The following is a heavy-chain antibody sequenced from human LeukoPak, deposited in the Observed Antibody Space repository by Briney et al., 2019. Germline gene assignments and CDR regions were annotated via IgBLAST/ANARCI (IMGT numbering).Heavy chain of an antibody. D-gene: IGHD5-18*01. CDR2: INPSGGSP. J-gene: IGHJ4*02. Sequence: GASVKVSCKASGYTFTNYYMHWVRQAPGQGPEWMGIINPSGGSPSYAQKFQGRVTMTRDTSTSTVYMELSSLRSEDTAVYYCAREIGPRQLHLWGSAFDYWGQGTLVTVSS. V-gene: IGHV1-46*01. CDR1: GYTFTNYY. CDR3: AREIGPRQLHLWGSAFDY.